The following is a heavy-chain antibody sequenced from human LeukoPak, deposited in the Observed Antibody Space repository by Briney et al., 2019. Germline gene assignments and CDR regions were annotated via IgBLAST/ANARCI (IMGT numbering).Heavy chain of an antibody. CDR3: ASQRKASYYDFWSGYQGWFDP. V-gene: IGHV4-4*02. Sequence: PSETLSLTCAVSGGSISSSNWWSWVRPPPGKGLEWIGEIYHSGSTNYNPSLKSRVTISVDKSKNQFSLKLSSVTAADTAVYYCASQRKASYYDFWSGYQGWFDPWGQGTLVTVSS. CDR1: GGSISSSNW. CDR2: IYHSGST. D-gene: IGHD3-3*01. J-gene: IGHJ5*02.